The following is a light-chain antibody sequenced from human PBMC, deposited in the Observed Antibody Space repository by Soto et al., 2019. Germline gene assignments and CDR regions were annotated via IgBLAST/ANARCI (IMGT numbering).Light chain of an antibody. CDR3: QQSYSYPIT. CDR1: QGISSY. Sequence: AIRMTQSPSSFSASTGDRVTITCRASQGISSYLAWYQQKPGKDPKLLISAASTLQSGVPSRFSGSGSGTDFTLTISCLQSEDFATYYCQQSYSYPITFGQGTRLEIK. J-gene: IGKJ5*01. V-gene: IGKV1-8*01. CDR2: AAS.